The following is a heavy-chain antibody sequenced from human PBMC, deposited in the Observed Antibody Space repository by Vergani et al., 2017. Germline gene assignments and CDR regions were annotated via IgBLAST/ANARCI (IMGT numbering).Heavy chain of an antibody. CDR1: GYTFTSYY. D-gene: IGHD3-22*01. V-gene: IGHV1-46*01. CDR2: IYPSGGST. J-gene: IGHJ3*02. Sequence: QVQLVQSGAEVKKPGATVKVSCKASGYTFTSYYMHWVRQAPGQGLEWMGIIYPSGGSTSYAQKFQGRVTMTRDTSTSTVYMELSSLRSEDTAVYYCARGVDTMIVVVWSAFDIWGQGTMVTVSS. CDR3: ARGVDTMIVVVWSAFDI.